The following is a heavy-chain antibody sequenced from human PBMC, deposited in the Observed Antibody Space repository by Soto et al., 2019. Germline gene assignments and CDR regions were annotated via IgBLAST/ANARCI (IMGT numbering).Heavy chain of an antibody. CDR2: IYPSDSDT. CDR1: GYNFAGYW. J-gene: IGHJ4*02. D-gene: IGHD3-3*01. CDR3: ARGGVSTRTFDY. Sequence: PXESLRISCKGSGYNFAGYWIAWVRQMPGKGLELMGIIYPSDSDTRYRPSFQGQVTISADKSISSAYLQWSSLRASDTAMYYCARGGVSTRTFDYWGQGTPVTV. V-gene: IGHV5-51*01.